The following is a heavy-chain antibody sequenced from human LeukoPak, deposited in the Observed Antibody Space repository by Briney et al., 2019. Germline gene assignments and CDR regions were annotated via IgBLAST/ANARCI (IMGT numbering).Heavy chain of an antibody. CDR2: IYPGDSDT. CDR3: ARHDRRYDSSGYYPQHFDY. CDR1: GYSFTSYW. Sequence: GESLKISCKGSGYSFTSYWIGWVRQMPGKGLEWMGIIYPGDSDTRYSPSFQGQVTISADKSISTAYLQWSSLKASDTAMYYCARHDRRYDSSGYYPQHFDYWGQGTLVTVSS. J-gene: IGHJ4*02. V-gene: IGHV5-51*01. D-gene: IGHD3-22*01.